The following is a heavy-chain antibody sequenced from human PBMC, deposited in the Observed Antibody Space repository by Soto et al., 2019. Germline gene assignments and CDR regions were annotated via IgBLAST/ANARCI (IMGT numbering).Heavy chain of an antibody. CDR1: GFTFSSYS. D-gene: IGHD3-10*01. Sequence: GGSLRLSCAASGFTFSSYSMNWVRQAPGKGLEWVSYISSSSSTIYYADSVKGRFTISRDNAKNSLYLQMNSLRAEDTAVYYCARGNYGSGSYYRLSDNDYWGQGTLVTVSS. CDR2: ISSSSSTI. J-gene: IGHJ4*02. CDR3: ARGNYGSGSYYRLSDNDY. V-gene: IGHV3-48*01.